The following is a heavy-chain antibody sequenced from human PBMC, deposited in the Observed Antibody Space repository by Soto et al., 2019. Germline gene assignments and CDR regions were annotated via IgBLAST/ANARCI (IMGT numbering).Heavy chain of an antibody. CDR2: INPLGGST. CDR1: GYSFTDYE. D-gene: IGHD2-21*02. Sequence: QVHLVQSGAEVKKPGASVKVSCKASGYSFTDYELQWVRQAPGQGLEWMGIINPLGGSTGYAQEFQGRLTMTRDTSANTVYMALSGLRSEDTAVYYCARVESCGGDCYYFQHWGQGTLVAVSS. V-gene: IGHV1-46*01. J-gene: IGHJ1*01. CDR3: ARVESCGGDCYYFQH.